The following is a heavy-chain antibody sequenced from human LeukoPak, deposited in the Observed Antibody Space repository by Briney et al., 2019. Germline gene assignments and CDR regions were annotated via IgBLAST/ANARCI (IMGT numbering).Heavy chain of an antibody. J-gene: IGHJ6*03. Sequence: PSETLSLTCTVSGGSISSSSCYWGWIRQPPGKGLEWIGYIYYSGSTNYNPSLKSRVTISVDTSKNQFSLKLSSVTAADTAVYYCARANFYYYYYMDVWGKGTTVTVSS. CDR2: IYYSGST. V-gene: IGHV4-61*05. D-gene: IGHD4/OR15-4a*01. CDR3: ARANFYYYYYMDV. CDR1: GGSISSSSCY.